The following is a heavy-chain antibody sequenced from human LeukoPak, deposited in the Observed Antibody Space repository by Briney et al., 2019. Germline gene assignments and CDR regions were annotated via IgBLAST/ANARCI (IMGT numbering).Heavy chain of an antibody. CDR3: ARGSSSWYGSWFDP. CDR1: GGSISSSSYY. CDR2: IYYSGST. V-gene: IGHV4-39*01. Sequence: SETLSLTCTVSGGSISSSSYYWGWIRQPPGKGLEWIGSIYYSGSTYYNPSLKSRVTISVDTSKNQFSLKLSSVTAADTAVYYCARGSSSWYGSWFDPWGQGTLVTVSS. D-gene: IGHD6-13*01. J-gene: IGHJ5*02.